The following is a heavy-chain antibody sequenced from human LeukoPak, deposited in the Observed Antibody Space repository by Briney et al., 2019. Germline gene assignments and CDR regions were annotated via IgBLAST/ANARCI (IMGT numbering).Heavy chain of an antibody. CDR1: GFTFSNYG. CDR3: AKSVREFDY. J-gene: IGHJ4*02. CDR2: ISYDGTNK. Sequence: GRSLRLSCAASGFTFSNYGMHWVRQAPGKGLDWVALISYDGTNKYYADSVKGRFTISRDNSKNTLYLQMNSLRTEDTAVYYRAKSVREFDYWGQGTLVTVSS. V-gene: IGHV3-30*18. D-gene: IGHD3-10*01.